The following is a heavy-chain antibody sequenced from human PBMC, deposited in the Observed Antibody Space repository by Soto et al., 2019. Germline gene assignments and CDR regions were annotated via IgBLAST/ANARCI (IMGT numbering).Heavy chain of an antibody. CDR2: IYYSGST. D-gene: IGHD3-9*01. CDR3: AREYYDILTGYHYYFDY. CDR1: GGSISSSSYY. J-gene: IGHJ4*02. Sequence: PSETLSLTCTVSGGSISSSSYYWGWIRQPPGKGLEWIGSIYYSGSTYYNPSLKSRVTISVDTSKNQFSLKLSSVTAADTAVHYCAREYYDILTGYHYYFDYWGQGTLVTVSS. V-gene: IGHV4-39*01.